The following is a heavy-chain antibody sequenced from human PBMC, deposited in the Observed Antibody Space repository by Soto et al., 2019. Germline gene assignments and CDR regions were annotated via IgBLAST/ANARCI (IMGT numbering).Heavy chain of an antibody. Sequence: QVRLVQSGAEVKMPGSSVKVSCKASGGTFSTFAITWMRQGPGQRLEWMGGVSPAFRTPNYAQKFQDRLTISADESTTTAYMEFNRLRSEETAVYYCARSAYDFWSGPPRRQYYYYYGMDVWGEGTTVTVSS. V-gene: IGHV1-69*01. J-gene: IGHJ6*04. CDR1: GGTFSTFA. CDR3: ARSAYDFWSGPPRRQYYYYYGMDV. CDR2: VSPAFRTP. D-gene: IGHD3-3*01.